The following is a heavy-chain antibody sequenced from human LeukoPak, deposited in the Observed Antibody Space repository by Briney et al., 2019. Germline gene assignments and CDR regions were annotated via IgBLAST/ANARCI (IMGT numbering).Heavy chain of an antibody. Sequence: GGSLRLSCAASGFTFSSYWMSWVRQAPGKGLEWVANIKQDGSEKYYVDSVKVRFTISRDNAKNSLYLQMNSLRAEDTAVYYCARDYGDYYFDYWGQGTLVTVSS. CDR3: ARDYGDYYFDY. CDR2: IKQDGSEK. J-gene: IGHJ4*02. V-gene: IGHV3-7*01. CDR1: GFTFSSYW. D-gene: IGHD4-17*01.